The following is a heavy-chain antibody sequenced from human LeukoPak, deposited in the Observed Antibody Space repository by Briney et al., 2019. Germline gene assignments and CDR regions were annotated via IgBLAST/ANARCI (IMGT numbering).Heavy chain of an antibody. CDR3: ARDKVYSADY. D-gene: IGHD2-15*01. CDR1: GFGFNTYL. CDR2: INGDGAST. Sequence: GGSLRLSCAASGFGFNTYLMHWVRQAPGKGLVWVSRINGDGASTTYAYSAKGRFTISRDNAKNTLYLQMNSLRAEDTAVYYCARDKVYSADYWGQGTLVTVSS. J-gene: IGHJ4*02. V-gene: IGHV3-74*01.